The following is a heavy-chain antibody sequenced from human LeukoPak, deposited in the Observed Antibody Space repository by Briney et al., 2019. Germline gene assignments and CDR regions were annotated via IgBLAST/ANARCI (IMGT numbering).Heavy chain of an antibody. Sequence: PGGSLRLSCAASGFTVSNKYMSWVRQAPGKGLEWVSVIYSGGSTYYADSVKGRFTISRDNSKNTIYLQMNSLRAEDTAVYYYARDRGVGTNLGFDYWGQGTLVTVSS. V-gene: IGHV3-53*01. CDR3: ARDRGVGTNLGFDY. D-gene: IGHD1-26*01. CDR1: GFTVSNKY. CDR2: IYSGGST. J-gene: IGHJ4*02.